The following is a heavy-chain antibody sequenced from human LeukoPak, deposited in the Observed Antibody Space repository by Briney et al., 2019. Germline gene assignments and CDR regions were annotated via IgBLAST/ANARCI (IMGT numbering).Heavy chain of an antibody. Sequence: ASVKVSCKASGYTFTSYDINWVRQATGQGLEWMGWMNPNSGNTGYAQKFQGRVTMTRNTSISTAYMELSSLRSEDTAVYYCARGMKPGGWFGEVSYYYYYYMDVWGKGTTVTISS. CDR1: GYTFTSYD. D-gene: IGHD3-10*01. J-gene: IGHJ6*03. CDR2: MNPNSGNT. V-gene: IGHV1-8*01. CDR3: ARGMKPGGWFGEVSYYYYYYMDV.